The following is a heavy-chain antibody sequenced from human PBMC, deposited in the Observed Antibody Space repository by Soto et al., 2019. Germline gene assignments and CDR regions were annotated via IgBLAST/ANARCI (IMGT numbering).Heavy chain of an antibody. CDR3: ARDLSGSYPIDAFDI. Sequence: ASVKVSWKAAGYAFTSYAMHWVRQAPGQRLEWMGWINAGNGNTKYSQKFQGRVTITRDTSASTAYMELSSLRSEDTAVYYCARDLSGSYPIDAFDIWGQGTMVTVSS. D-gene: IGHD1-26*01. V-gene: IGHV1-3*01. CDR2: INAGNGNT. J-gene: IGHJ3*02. CDR1: GYAFTSYA.